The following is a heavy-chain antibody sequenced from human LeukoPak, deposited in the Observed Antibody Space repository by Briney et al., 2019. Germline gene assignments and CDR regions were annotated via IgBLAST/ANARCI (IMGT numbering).Heavy chain of an antibody. CDR3: ARDSLGYCSSTSCPQYYYYGMDV. CDR1: GYTLTSYG. Sequence: ASVKVSCKASGYTLTSYGISWVRQAPGQGLEWMGWISAYNGNTNYAQKLQGRVTMTTDTSTSTAYMELRSLRSDDTAVYYCARDSLGYCSSTSCPQYYYYGMDVWGQGTTVTVSS. CDR2: ISAYNGNT. V-gene: IGHV1-18*01. J-gene: IGHJ6*02. D-gene: IGHD2-2*01.